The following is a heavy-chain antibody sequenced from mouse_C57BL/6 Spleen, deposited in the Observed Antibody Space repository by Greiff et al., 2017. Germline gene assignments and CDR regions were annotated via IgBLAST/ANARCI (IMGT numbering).Heavy chain of an antibody. CDR2: ISSGSSTI. CDR1: GFTFSDYG. V-gene: IGHV5-17*01. J-gene: IGHJ4*01. CDR3: ATRSSFSYAMDY. Sequence: DVHLVESGGGLVKPGGSLKLSCAASGFTFSDYGMHWVRQAPEKGLEWVAYISSGSSTIYYSDTVKGRFTISRDNAKNTLFQQMTSLRSEDTAMYYCATRSSFSYAMDYWGQGTSVTVSS.